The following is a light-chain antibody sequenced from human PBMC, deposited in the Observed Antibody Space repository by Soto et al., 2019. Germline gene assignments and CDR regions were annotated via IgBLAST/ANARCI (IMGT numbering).Light chain of an antibody. CDR3: CSYAGSRTGVV. CDR2: EHS. J-gene: IGLJ2*01. CDR1: SSDVGSYNL. Sequence: QSALTQPASVSGSPGQSITISCTGTSSDVGSYNLVSWYQQHPGKAPKLMIYEHSKRPSGVSNRFSGSKSGNTASLTISGLQAEDEADYYCCSYAGSRTGVVFGGGTQLTVL. V-gene: IGLV2-23*01.